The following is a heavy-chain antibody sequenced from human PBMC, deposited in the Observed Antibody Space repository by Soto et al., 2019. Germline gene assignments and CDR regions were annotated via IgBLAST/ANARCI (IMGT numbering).Heavy chain of an antibody. CDR2: IKPISDIT. D-gene: IGHD4-4*01. J-gene: IGHJ5*02. V-gene: IGHV1-69*01. Sequence: QIRLVQSGAEVQKPGSSVRVSCKASGDTFGRFTINWVRQAPGQGLEWMGGIKPISDITNYAQRFQGRVTFTADASTNTVYLELSRLRSEDTAMYYCARDPSTINKLIGVWFDPWGQGTLVTVSS. CDR3: ARDPSTINKLIGVWFDP. CDR1: GDTFGRFT.